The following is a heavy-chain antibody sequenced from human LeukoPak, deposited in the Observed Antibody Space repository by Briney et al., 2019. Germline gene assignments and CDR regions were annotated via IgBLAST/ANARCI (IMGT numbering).Heavy chain of an antibody. CDR1: GGSISSFY. CDR3: ARDKGLPQAFDI. V-gene: IGHV4-59*01. J-gene: IGHJ3*02. Sequence: SETLSLTCTVSGGSISSFYWSWIRQPPGKGLEYIGYISYSGTTSYNPSLKSRVTISVDTSKNQFSLKLTSVTAADTAMYYCARDKGLPQAFDIWGQGTMVTVSS. D-gene: IGHD5/OR15-5a*01. CDR2: ISYSGTT.